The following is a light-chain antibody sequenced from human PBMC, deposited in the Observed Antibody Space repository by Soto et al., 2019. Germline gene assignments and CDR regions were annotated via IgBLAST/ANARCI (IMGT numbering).Light chain of an antibody. Sequence: DIKMTQSPSTLSASVGDRVTITCRASQSISSWLAWYQQKPGKAPKLLIYKASSLESGVPSRFSGSGSGTEFTLTISNLQPDDFATYYCQQYENYWTFGQGTKVDIK. CDR2: KAS. V-gene: IGKV1-5*03. CDR1: QSISSW. J-gene: IGKJ1*01. CDR3: QQYENYWT.